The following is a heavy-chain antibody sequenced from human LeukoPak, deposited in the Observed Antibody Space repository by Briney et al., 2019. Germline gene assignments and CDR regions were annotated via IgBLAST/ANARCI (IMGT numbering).Heavy chain of an antibody. CDR1: GGSINSSSYY. D-gene: IGHD4-17*01. V-gene: IGHV4-39*07. Sequence: PSETLSLTCTVSGGSINSSSYYWGWLRQPPGRGLEWIWGSYYNGTTYANPSLKSRVNISADTSKNQFSLKLSSVTAADTAVYFCASYGENDYWGQGTLVSVSS. CDR3: ASYGENDY. J-gene: IGHJ4*02. CDR2: SYYNGTT.